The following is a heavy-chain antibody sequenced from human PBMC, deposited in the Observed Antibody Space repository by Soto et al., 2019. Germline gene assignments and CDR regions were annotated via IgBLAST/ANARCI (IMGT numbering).Heavy chain of an antibody. CDR3: ARDGGDCGYRLIYYYHIGLDV. Sequence: QVQLVQSGAEEKQPGASVRLSCKASGYDFSSYAMHWVRQAPGQRLEWMGWINIGSGNTEYSQNFQDRITITRDTSSSTVYKELNSLNSEDTDVYYCARDGGDCGYRLIYYYHIGLDVWGQGNTVTVSS. D-gene: IGHD5-12*01. CDR2: INIGSGNT. CDR1: GYDFSSYA. V-gene: IGHV1-3*05. J-gene: IGHJ6*02.